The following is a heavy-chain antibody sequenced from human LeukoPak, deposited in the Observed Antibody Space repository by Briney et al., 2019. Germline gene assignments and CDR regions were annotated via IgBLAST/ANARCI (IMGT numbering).Heavy chain of an antibody. Sequence: GGSLRLSCAASGFTFNTQSMNWVRQAPGKGLEWLSAISSSGGHIYYAGSVQGRFTISRDDAKESVYLQLNSLRAEDTAVYYCARGLGWITPGAPYFDLWGHGALVTVSS. CDR3: ARGLGWITPGAPYFDL. D-gene: IGHD5-12*01. CDR2: ISSSGGHI. V-gene: IGHV3-21*01. J-gene: IGHJ4*01. CDR1: GFTFNTQS.